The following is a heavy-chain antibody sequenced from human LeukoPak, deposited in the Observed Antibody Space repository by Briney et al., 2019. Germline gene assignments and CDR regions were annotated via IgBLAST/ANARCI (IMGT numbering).Heavy chain of an antibody. V-gene: IGHV3-48*01. CDR3: ARANGGKSYYYYYYMDV. CDR1: GFTFSSYS. Sequence: GGSLRLSCAASGFTFSSYSMDWVRQAPGKGLEWVSYISSSSSTIYYADSVKGRFTISRDNAKNSLYLQMNSLRAEDTAVYYCARANGGKSYYYYYYMDVWGKGTTVTVSS. J-gene: IGHJ6*03. CDR2: ISSSSSTI. D-gene: IGHD4-23*01.